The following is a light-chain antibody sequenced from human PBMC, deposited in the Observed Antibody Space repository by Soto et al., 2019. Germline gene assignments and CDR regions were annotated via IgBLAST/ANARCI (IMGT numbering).Light chain of an antibody. J-gene: IGKJ1*01. CDR3: HQYYSYPRT. V-gene: IGKV1-8*01. CDR1: QGISSY. Sequence: AIRMTQSPSSFSASTGDRVTITCRASQGISSYLAWYQQKPGKAPKLLIYAASTLQSGVPSRFSGSGSGTDFTRPISCLQSEDFATYYCHQYYSYPRTFGQGTKVDIK. CDR2: AAS.